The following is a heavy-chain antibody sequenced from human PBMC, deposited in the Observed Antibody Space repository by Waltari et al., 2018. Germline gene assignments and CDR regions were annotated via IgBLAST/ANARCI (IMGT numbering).Heavy chain of an antibody. CDR2: INPNSGGT. CDR1: GYTFTGYY. CDR3: AAVVYAPKIPNFDY. Sequence: QVQLVQSGAEVKKPGASVKVSCKASGYTFTGYYMHWVRQAPGQGLEWMGWINPNSGGTNYAQKFQGRVTITADKSTSTAYMELSSLRSEDTAVYYCAAVVYAPKIPNFDYWGQGTLVTVSS. D-gene: IGHD2-8*02. J-gene: IGHJ4*02. V-gene: IGHV1-2*02.